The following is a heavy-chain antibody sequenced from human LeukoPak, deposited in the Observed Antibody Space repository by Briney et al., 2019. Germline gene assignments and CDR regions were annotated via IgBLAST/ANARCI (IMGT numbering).Heavy chain of an antibody. CDR1: GYTFTSYG. Sequence: ASVKVSCKASGYTFTSYGISWVRQAPGQGLEWMGWISAYNGNTNYAQKLQGRVTMTTDTSTSTAYMELRSLRSDDTAVYYCARVQYYDSSGYYPASDAFDIWGQGTMVTVSS. CDR3: ARVQYYDSSGYYPASDAFDI. V-gene: IGHV1-18*01. J-gene: IGHJ3*02. CDR2: ISAYNGNT. D-gene: IGHD3-22*01.